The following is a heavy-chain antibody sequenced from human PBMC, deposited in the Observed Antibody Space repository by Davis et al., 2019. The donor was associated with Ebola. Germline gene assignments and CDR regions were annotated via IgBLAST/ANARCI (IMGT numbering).Heavy chain of an antibody. J-gene: IGHJ4*02. CDR2: IKPDGSEQ. V-gene: IGHV3-7*01. D-gene: IGHD1-26*01. Sequence: GSLRLSCAASGFTFSSFWMTWVRQAPGKGLEWVANIKPDGSEQFYVDSVKGRFTFSRDNAKNSLSLQMNSLRSDDTAIYYCARGVRGSYDYWGQGTLVTVSS. CDR1: GFTFSSFW. CDR3: ARGVRGSYDY.